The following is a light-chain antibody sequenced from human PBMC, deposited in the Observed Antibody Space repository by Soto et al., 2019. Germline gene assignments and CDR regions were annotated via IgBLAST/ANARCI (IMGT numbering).Light chain of an antibody. CDR3: LLSYSGARHVV. CDR2: DTS. V-gene: IGLV7-46*01. CDR1: TGAVTSCHY. J-gene: IGLJ2*01. Sequence: QAVVTQEPSLTFSPGGTGPLTCGPRTGAVTSCHYPYWFQQKPGQAPRTLIYDTSNKHSWTPARFSGSLLGGKAALTLSGAQPEDEAEYYCLLSYSGARHVVFGGGTKLTVL.